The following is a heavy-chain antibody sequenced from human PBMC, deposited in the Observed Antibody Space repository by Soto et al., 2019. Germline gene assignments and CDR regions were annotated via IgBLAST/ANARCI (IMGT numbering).Heavy chain of an antibody. Sequence: QVQLVQSGAEAKKPGASVKVSCKASGYTFTSYDINWVRQATGQGLEWMGWMNPNSGNTGYAQKFQGRVTMTRNTSISTAYMELSSLRSEVTAVYYCARGSFLEWYPFYFDYWGQGTLVTVSS. CDR3: ARGSFLEWYPFYFDY. D-gene: IGHD3-3*01. CDR2: MNPNSGNT. J-gene: IGHJ4*02. V-gene: IGHV1-8*01. CDR1: GYTFTSYD.